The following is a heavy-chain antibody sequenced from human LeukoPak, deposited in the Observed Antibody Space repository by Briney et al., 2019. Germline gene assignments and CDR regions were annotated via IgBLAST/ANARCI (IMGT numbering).Heavy chain of an antibody. J-gene: IGHJ4*02. V-gene: IGHV3-7*01. CDR3: ARDLGYYDFWSPRGGFDY. CDR1: GFIFGSRW. Sequence: GGSLRLSCAASGFIFGSRWMSWVRQAPGKGLEWVANIKRDGSGQYYLESVKGRFTISRDNAKNSLYLQMNSLRAEDTAVYYCARDLGYYDFWSPRGGFDYWGQGTLVTVSS. D-gene: IGHD3-3*01. CDR2: IKRDGSGQ.